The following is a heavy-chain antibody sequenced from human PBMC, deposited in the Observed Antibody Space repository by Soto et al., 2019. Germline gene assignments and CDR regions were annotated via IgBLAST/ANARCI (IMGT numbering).Heavy chain of an antibody. J-gene: IGHJ6*03. CDR3: VRYLRSPSRGWYYLDV. CDR1: GFTFSDYY. D-gene: IGHD2-2*01. CDR2: ISSSGSTI. V-gene: IGHV3-11*01. Sequence: GGSLRLSCAASGFTFSDYYMSWIRQAPGKGLEWVSYISSSGSTIYYADSVKGRFTISRDNAKNSLYLQMNSLRAEDTAVCCRVRYLRSPSRGWYYLDVWGKGTTVNDTS.